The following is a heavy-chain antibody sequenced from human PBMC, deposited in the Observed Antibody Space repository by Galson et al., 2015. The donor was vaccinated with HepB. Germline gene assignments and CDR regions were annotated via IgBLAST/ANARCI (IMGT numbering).Heavy chain of an antibody. J-gene: IGHJ6*02. CDR1: GFTFSSYW. CDR3: ARDSYSSGWYPRPAYYYYYGMDV. Sequence: SLRLSCAASGFTFSSYWMSWVRQAPGKGLEWVANIKQDGSEKYYVDSVKGRFTISRDNAKNSLYLQMNSLRAEDTAVYYCARDSYSSGWYPRPAYYYYYGMDVWGQGTTVTVSS. V-gene: IGHV3-7*03. D-gene: IGHD6-19*01. CDR2: IKQDGSEK.